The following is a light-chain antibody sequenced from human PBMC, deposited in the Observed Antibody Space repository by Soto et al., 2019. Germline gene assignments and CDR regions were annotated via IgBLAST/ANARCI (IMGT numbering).Light chain of an antibody. Sequence: DIQMTQSPSSLSASVGDRVTLTCRASQSISSYLNWYQQKPGKAPKLLIYAASSLQSGVPSRFTGSGSGTDFTLTISSLQPEDFATYYCQQSDSTWTFGQGTKVDIK. CDR2: AAS. CDR1: QSISSY. V-gene: IGKV1-39*01. CDR3: QQSDSTWT. J-gene: IGKJ1*01.